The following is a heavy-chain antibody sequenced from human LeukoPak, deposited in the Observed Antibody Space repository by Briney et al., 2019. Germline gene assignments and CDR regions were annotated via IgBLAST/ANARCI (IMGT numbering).Heavy chain of an antibody. V-gene: IGHV4-34*01. Sequence: PSETLSLTCAVYGGSFSGYYWGWIRQPPGKGLEWIGSIYYSATTYYNPSLKSRVTISVDTSKNQFSLKLRSVTAADTAVYYCARVVQSTDSSGFYLPEYFQHWGQGTLVTVSS. J-gene: IGHJ1*01. CDR3: ARVVQSTDSSGFYLPEYFQH. CDR2: IYYSATT. D-gene: IGHD3-22*01. CDR1: GGSFSGYY.